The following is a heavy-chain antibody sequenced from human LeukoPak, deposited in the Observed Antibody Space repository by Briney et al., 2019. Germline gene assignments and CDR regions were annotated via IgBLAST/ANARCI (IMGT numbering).Heavy chain of an antibody. CDR2: ISGSGGST. Sequence: GGSLRLSCAASEFTLGRYSMHWVRQAPGKGLEWVSAISGSGGSTYYADSVKGRFTISRDNSKNTLYLQMNSLRAEDTAVYYCAKSTSGYSSSWYDYWGQGTLVTVSS. V-gene: IGHV3-23*01. CDR1: EFTLGRYS. D-gene: IGHD6-13*01. J-gene: IGHJ4*02. CDR3: AKSTSGYSSSWYDY.